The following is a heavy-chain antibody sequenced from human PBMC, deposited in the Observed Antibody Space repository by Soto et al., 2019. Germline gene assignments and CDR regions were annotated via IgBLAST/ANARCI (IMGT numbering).Heavy chain of an antibody. CDR2: ISYDGSNK. J-gene: IGHJ6*02. Sequence: GGSLRLTWAASGGTFSSYAMHWVRQAPGKGLEWVAVISYDGSNKYYADSVKGRFTISRDNSKNTLYLQMKSLRAEDTAVYFCPSVIRRSSANYYFYGIDVSALRTTVPVSS. D-gene: IGHD6-6*01. V-gene: IGHV3-30-3*01. CDR1: GGTFSSYA. CDR3: PSVIRRSSANYYFYGIDV.